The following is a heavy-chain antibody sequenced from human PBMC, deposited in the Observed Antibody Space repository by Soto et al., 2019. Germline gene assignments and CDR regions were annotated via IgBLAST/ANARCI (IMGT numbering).Heavy chain of an antibody. D-gene: IGHD2-2*01. J-gene: IGHJ4*02. V-gene: IGHV3-15*01. CDR3: TTEAEYCSSTSCYVAYFDY. CDR1: GFTFSNAW. Sequence: EVQLVESGGGLVKPGGSLRLSCEASGFTFSNAWMSWVRQAPGKGLEWVGGITSKTDGGTTDYATPAKGRFTISIDDSTNTLYLQMNSLKTEDTAVYYCTTEAEYCSSTSCYVAYFDYWGQGTLVTVSS. CDR2: ITSKTDGGTT.